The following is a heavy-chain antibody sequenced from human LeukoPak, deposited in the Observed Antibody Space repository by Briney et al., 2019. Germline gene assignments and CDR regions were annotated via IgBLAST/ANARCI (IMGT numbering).Heavy chain of an antibody. V-gene: IGHV4-39*01. CDR1: GDSISSSNYY. CDR3: ARHHRGVRGVVYYYYYYMDV. Sequence: SETLSLTCTVSGDSISSSNYYWGWIRQPPGKGLEWIGSIYYSGSTYYNPSLKSRVTISVDTSKNQFSLKLSSVTAADTAVYYCARHHRGVRGVVYYYYYYMDVWGKGTTVTISS. J-gene: IGHJ6*03. D-gene: IGHD3-10*01. CDR2: IYYSGST.